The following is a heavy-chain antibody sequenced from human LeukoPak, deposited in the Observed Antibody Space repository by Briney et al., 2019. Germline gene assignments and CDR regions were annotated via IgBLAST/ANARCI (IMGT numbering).Heavy chain of an antibody. CDR3: ASLSIAVAGEESYYYGMDV. V-gene: IGHV4-61*01. CDR1: GGSISSSSYY. D-gene: IGHD6-19*01. Sequence: SETLSLTCTVSGGSISSSSYYWSWIRQPPGKGLEWIGYIYYSGSTNYNPSLKSRVTISVDTSKNQFSLKLSSVTAADTAVYYCASLSIAVAGEESYYYGMDVWDQGTTVTVSS. CDR2: IYYSGST. J-gene: IGHJ6*02.